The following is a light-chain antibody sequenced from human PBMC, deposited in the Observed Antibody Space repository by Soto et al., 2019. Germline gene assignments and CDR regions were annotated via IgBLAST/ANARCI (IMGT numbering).Light chain of an antibody. J-gene: IGKJ1*01. CDR3: QQYGSSSTWT. CDR2: AAS. V-gene: IGKV3-20*01. Sequence: EIVLTQSPGTLSLSPGERATLSCRASQSVSSAYLAWYQHKPGQPPTLLIYAASSRVTGIPDRFSGSGSGTHFTLTISKLEHEDFAVYYCQQYGSSSTWTFGQGTKLEIK. CDR1: QSVSSAY.